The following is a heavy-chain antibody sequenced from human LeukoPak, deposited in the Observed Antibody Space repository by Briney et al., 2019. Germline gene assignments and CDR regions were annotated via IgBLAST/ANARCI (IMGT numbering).Heavy chain of an antibody. V-gene: IGHV3-74*01. CDR2: INSDGSST. CDR1: GLTFSSYW. Sequence: GGSLRLSCAASGLTFSSYWTHWVRQAPGKGLVWVSRINSDGSSTSYADSVKGRFTISRDNAKNTLYLQMNSLRAEDTAVYYCARGGYSGYDGPDYWGQGTLVTVSS. J-gene: IGHJ4*02. D-gene: IGHD5-12*01. CDR3: ARGGYSGYDGPDY.